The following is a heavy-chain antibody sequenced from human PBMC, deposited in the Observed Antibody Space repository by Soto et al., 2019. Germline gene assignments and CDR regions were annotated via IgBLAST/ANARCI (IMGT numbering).Heavy chain of an antibody. Sequence: PGGSLRLSCAASGFTFSSYAMSWVRQAPGKGLEWVSAISGSGGSTYYADSVKGRFTISRDNSKNTMYLQMNSLRAEDTAVYYCAKNGVIPVAIWGNWFDPWGQGTLVTVSS. V-gene: IGHV3-23*01. CDR1: GFTFSSYA. J-gene: IGHJ5*02. D-gene: IGHD2-2*02. CDR3: AKNGVIPVAIWGNWFDP. CDR2: ISGSGGST.